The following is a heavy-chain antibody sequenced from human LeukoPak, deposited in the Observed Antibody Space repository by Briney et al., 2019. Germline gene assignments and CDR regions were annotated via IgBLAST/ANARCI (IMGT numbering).Heavy chain of an antibody. CDR1: GGSISSGGYY. J-gene: IGHJ5*02. V-gene: IGHV4-31*03. D-gene: IGHD4-11*01. CDR3: ARATTDNWFDP. CDR2: IYYSGST. Sequence: SSETLSLTCIVSGGSISSGGYYWSWIRQHPGKGLEWIGYIYYSGSTYYNPSLKSRVTISVDTSKNQFSLKLSSVTAADTAVYYCARATTDNWFDPWGQGTLVTVSS.